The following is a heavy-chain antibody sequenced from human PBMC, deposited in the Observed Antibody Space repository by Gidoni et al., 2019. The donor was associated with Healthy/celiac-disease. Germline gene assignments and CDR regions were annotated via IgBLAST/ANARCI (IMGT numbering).Heavy chain of an antibody. J-gene: IGHJ5*02. V-gene: IGHV3-23*01. D-gene: IGHD6-13*01. CDR2: ISGSGGST. Sequence: EVQLLESGGGLVQPGGSLSLSCAASGFTFRSYAMRWVRQAPGKGLEGVSAISGSGGSTYYAESVKGRFTISRDNSKNTLYLQMNSLRAEDTAVYYCAKDRGSSSWYELGNTAFDPWGQGTLVTVSS. CDR1: GFTFRSYA. CDR3: AKDRGSSSWYELGNTAFDP.